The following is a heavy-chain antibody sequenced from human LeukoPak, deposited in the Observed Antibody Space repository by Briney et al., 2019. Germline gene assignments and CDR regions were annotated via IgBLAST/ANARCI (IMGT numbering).Heavy chain of an antibody. J-gene: IGHJ4*02. D-gene: IGHD6-19*01. CDR3: ARDPSQWLVPEASV. CDR2: IYYSGST. V-gene: IGHV4-30-4*01. Sequence: SETLSLTCTVSGGSISSGDYYWSWIRQPPGKGLEWIGYIYYSGSTYNNPSLKSRVTMSVDTSKNQFSLKLSSVTAADTAVYYCARDPSQWLVPEASVWGQGTLVTVSS. CDR1: GGSISSGDYY.